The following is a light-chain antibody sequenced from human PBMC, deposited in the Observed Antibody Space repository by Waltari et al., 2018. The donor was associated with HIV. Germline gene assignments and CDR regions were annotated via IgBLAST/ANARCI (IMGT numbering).Light chain of an antibody. CDR1: NSDVGAYTY. Sequence: QSALTKPASVSGSPGQPIPIPSPGPNSDVGAYTYVPWFQTHPGNSPKVMIVEVSNRPSGVSNRFSGSKSGNTASLIISGLQAEDEADYYCSSYTTRNTFVFGTGTKVTVL. J-gene: IGLJ1*01. CDR2: EVS. V-gene: IGLV2-14*01. CDR3: SSYTTRNTFV.